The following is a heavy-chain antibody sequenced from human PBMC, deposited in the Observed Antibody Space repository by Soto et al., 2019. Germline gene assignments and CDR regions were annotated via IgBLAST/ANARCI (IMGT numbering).Heavy chain of an antibody. CDR2: LYDLDGS. J-gene: IGHJ3*01. CDR1: GFTISGKKY. Sequence: VGSLRLSCAAFGFTISGKKYVAWVRQAPGKGLEWVSALYDLDGSFYAASVKGRFTTSSDSSKTTVYLQMNDLRPDDTAVYYCATWHEREHAYDVWGQGTTVTVSS. CDR3: ATWHEREHAYDV. V-gene: IGHV3-53*01. D-gene: IGHD1-1*01.